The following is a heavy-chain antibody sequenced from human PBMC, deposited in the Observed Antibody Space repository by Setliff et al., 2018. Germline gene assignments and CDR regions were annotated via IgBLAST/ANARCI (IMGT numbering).Heavy chain of an antibody. J-gene: IGHJ6*03. V-gene: IGHV1-2*06. Sequence: ASVKVSCKASGYTFTNYYIHWVRQAPGQGLEWMGRINPNSGNINYIQKFQGRVTMTRDTSISTAYMELRRLKSDDTAVYYCARGEHIVSGDFYHYIDVWGKGTTVTVSS. CDR1: GYTFTNYY. CDR3: ARGEHIVSGDFYHYIDV. D-gene: IGHD2-15*01. CDR2: INPNSGNI.